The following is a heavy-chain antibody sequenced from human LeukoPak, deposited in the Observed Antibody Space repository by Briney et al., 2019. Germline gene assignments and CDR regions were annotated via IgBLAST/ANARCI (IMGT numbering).Heavy chain of an antibody. CDR1: GFTFGDYA. J-gene: IGHJ4*02. CDR3: ARAPTVTTIYDS. V-gene: IGHV3-66*01. CDR2: IHSSGTT. Sequence: GGSLRLSCTASGFTFGDYAMSWVRQAPGKGLEWVSIIHSSGTTFYADSVKGRFTISRDNSNNALYLQMNSLRAEDTAIYYCARAPTVTTIYDSWGQGTLVTVSS. D-gene: IGHD4-17*01.